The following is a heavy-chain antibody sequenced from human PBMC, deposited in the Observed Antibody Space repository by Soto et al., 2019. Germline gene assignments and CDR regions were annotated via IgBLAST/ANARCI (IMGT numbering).Heavy chain of an antibody. D-gene: IGHD1-26*01. V-gene: IGHV4-59*01. CDR1: GGSMSRYF. Sequence: SETLSLTCTVSGGSMSRYFWSWLRQPPGKGLEWIGYIYYSGTTNYNPSLKSRVTTSLXXXKXXXXLKLVSXXAADTAFYYCARGRGGTYDAFDIWGPGTLVTVSS. J-gene: IGHJ3*02. CDR3: ARGRGGTYDAFDI. CDR2: IYYSGTT.